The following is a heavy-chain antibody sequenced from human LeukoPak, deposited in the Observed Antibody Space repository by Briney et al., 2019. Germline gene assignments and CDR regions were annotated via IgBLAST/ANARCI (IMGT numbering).Heavy chain of an antibody. CDR3: ARDLTLYDAFDI. CDR1: GGSISSGGYY. CDR2: IYYSGST. Sequence: SETLSLTCTVSGGSISSGGYYWSWIRQHPGKGLEWIGYIYYSGSTYYNPSLKSRVTISVDTSKNQFSLKLSSVTAADTAVYYCARDLTLYDAFDIWGQGTMVTVSS. J-gene: IGHJ3*02. V-gene: IGHV4-31*03.